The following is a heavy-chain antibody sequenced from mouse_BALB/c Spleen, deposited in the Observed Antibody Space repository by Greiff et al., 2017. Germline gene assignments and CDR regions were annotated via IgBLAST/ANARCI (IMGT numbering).Heavy chain of an antibody. CDR2: ISNGGGST. Sequence: DVMLVESGGGLVQPGGSLKLSCAASGFTFSSYTMSWVRQTPEKRLEWVAYISNGGGSTYYPDTVKGRFTISRDNAKNTLYLQMSSLKSEDTAMYYCARAITTVVAKGNWYFDVWGAGTTVTVSS. CDR3: ARAITTVVAKGNWYFDV. V-gene: IGHV5-12-2*01. D-gene: IGHD1-1*01. J-gene: IGHJ1*01. CDR1: GFTFSSYT.